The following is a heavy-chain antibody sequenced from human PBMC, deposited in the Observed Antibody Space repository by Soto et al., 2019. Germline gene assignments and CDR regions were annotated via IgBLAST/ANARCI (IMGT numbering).Heavy chain of an antibody. Sequence: ASVKVSCKASGYTFTSYLMHWLRQAPGQRLEWMGWINGASGDTKYSQKFQGRVTITRDTSASTAHIEVSSLTSEETAVYYCARDLGTEIVATVAGYWGQGTLVTVSS. CDR3: ARDLGTEIVATVAGY. V-gene: IGHV1-3*01. CDR2: INGASGDT. CDR1: GYTFTSYL. D-gene: IGHD5-12*01. J-gene: IGHJ4*02.